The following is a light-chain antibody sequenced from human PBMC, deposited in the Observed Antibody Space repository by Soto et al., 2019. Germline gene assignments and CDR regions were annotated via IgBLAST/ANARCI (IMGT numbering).Light chain of an antibody. CDR1: SSNNGAGYD. Sequence: QSVLTQPPSVSGAPGQRVTISCTGSSSNNGAGYDVHWYQQLPGTAPKLLIYGNSNRPSGFPDRFSGSKSGTSASLAITGLQAEDEADYSCQSYDSSLSGYVFGTGTKVPVL. J-gene: IGLJ1*01. CDR2: GNS. CDR3: QSYDSSLSGYV. V-gene: IGLV1-40*01.